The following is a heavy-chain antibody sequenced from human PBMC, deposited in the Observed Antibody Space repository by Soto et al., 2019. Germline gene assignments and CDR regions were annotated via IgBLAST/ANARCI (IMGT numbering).Heavy chain of an antibody. CDR1: GFTCDDYV. J-gene: IGHJ4*02. CDR2: ISWNSGSI. Sequence: EVQLVESGGGLVQPGRSLRLSCAASGFTCDDYVMHWVRQAPGKGLEWVSGISWNSGSIGYADSVKGRFTISRDNAENSLYLQMNGLRSEYTALYYCAKDNYFAWFGAVKDYWGQGTRVSVSS. D-gene: IGHD3-9*01. V-gene: IGHV3-9*01. CDR3: AKDNYFAWFGAVKDY.